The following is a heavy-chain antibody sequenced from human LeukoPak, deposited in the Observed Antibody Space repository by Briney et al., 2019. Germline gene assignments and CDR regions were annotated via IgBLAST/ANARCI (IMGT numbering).Heavy chain of an antibody. J-gene: IGHJ6*03. Sequence: GGSLRLSCAASGFTFSSYSMNWVRQAPGKGLEWVSYITNSGSTIYYADSVKGRFTISRDNAKNSLYLQMNSLRAEDTAVYYCARGRAAAGTTAYYYSYYMDVWGKGSTVIVSS. CDR2: ITNSGSTI. D-gene: IGHD6-13*01. CDR1: GFTFSSYS. CDR3: ARGRAAAGTTAYYYSYYMDV. V-gene: IGHV3-48*04.